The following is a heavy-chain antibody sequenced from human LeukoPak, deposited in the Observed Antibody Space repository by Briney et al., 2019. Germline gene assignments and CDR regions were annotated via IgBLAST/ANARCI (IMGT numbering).Heavy chain of an antibody. V-gene: IGHV3-15*01. CDR1: GFNFRAYW. J-gene: IGHJ6*02. Sequence: PGGSLRLSCTTSGFNFRAYWMGWVRQAPGKGLEWVGRIKSKTDGGTIDYAAPVKGRFTISRDDSKDTLYLQMDSLKTEDTAVYYCTTEGYYGSGSHYAMDVWGQGTTVTVSS. CDR3: TTEGYYGSGSHYAMDV. D-gene: IGHD3-10*01. CDR2: IKSKTDGGTI.